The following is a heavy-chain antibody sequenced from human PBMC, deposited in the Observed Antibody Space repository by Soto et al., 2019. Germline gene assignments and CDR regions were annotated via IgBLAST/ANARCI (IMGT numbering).Heavy chain of an antibody. CDR3: ARAEFYYYETTGEYSQLFDS. Sequence: SETLSLTCTVSGDSIRCSAHYWGWIRHPPGKGLEWISSIYYSGTTFYNPSLKSRVTISVDTSKNQFSLKLSSVTAADTALYYCARAEFYYYETTGEYSQLFDSWGQGTLVTVSS. CDR1: GDSIRCSAHY. J-gene: IGHJ4*02. D-gene: IGHD3-22*01. V-gene: IGHV4-39*01. CDR2: IYYSGTT.